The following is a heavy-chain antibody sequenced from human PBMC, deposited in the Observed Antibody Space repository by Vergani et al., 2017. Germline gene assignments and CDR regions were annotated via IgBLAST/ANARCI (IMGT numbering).Heavy chain of an antibody. CDR3: ARASGSYSKNAFDI. J-gene: IGHJ3*02. CDR1: GGTFSSYT. CDR2: IIPILGIA. V-gene: IGHV1-69*02. Sequence: QVQLVQSGAEVKKPGSSVKVSCKASGGTFSSYTISWLRQAPGQGLEWMGRIIPILGIANNAQKFQGRVTITADKSTSTAYMELSSLRSEDTAVYYCARASGSYSKNAFDIWGQGTMVTVSS. D-gene: IGHD1-26*01.